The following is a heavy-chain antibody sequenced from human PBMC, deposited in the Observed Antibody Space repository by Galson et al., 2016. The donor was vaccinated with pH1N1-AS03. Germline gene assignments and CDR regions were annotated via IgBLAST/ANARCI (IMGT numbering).Heavy chain of an antibody. V-gene: IGHV3-74*01. D-gene: IGHD2-15*01. CDR2: INSDGRDK. CDR1: GFIFSHYW. CDR3: ARVLVGAAGCDY. Sequence: SLRLSCAVSGFIFSHYWMYWVRQAPGKGLEWVSRINSDGRDKYYADSVKGRFTISRNNAKNTLFLQMNRLRVDDTALYYCARVLVGAAGCDYWGQGTLVTVSS. J-gene: IGHJ4*02.